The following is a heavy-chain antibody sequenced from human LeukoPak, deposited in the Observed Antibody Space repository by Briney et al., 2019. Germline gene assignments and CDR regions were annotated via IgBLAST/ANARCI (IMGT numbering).Heavy chain of an antibody. CDR1: GGSISSSSYY. V-gene: IGHV4-39*01. D-gene: IGHD2-2*01. CDR3: ARLFSTPQSDWFDP. Sequence: SETLSLTCTDSGGSISSSSYYWGWIRQPPGKGLEWIGSIYYSGSTYYNPSLKSRVTISVDTSKNQFSLKLSSVTAADTAVYYCARLFSTPQSDWFDPWGQGTLVTVSS. CDR2: IYYSGST. J-gene: IGHJ5*02.